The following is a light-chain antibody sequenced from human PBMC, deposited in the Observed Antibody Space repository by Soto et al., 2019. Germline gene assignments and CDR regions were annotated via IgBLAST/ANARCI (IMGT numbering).Light chain of an antibody. J-gene: IGLJ1*01. CDR3: TSYTSSDTLYV. CDR2: EVN. Sequence: QSALTQPASMSGSPGQSITISCTGTRSDIGAYNYVSWYQRHPGKAPQLLIYEVNSRPSGVSNRFSGSKSGNTASLTISGLQPEDEADYYCTSYTSSDTLYVFGSGTKVTVL. CDR1: RSDIGAYNY. V-gene: IGLV2-14*01.